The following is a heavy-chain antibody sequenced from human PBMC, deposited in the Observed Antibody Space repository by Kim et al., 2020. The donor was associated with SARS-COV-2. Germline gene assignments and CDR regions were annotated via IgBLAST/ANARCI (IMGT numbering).Heavy chain of an antibody. CDR3: VKDGYSGTYYVGDN. D-gene: IGHD1-26*01. Sequence: GGSLRLSCAASGFTFGDYGMNWVRQAPGKGLEWVASISLSSIYIYYADSVKGRFTISRDNAKNSLYLQMNTLRAEDTAVYHCVKDGYSGTYYVGDNWGQGTLVTVSS. J-gene: IGHJ4*02. CDR2: ISLSSIYI. CDR1: GFTFGDYG. V-gene: IGHV3-21*01.